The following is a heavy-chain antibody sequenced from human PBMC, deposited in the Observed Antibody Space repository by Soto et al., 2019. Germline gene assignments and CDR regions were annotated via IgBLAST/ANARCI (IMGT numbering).Heavy chain of an antibody. CDR3: ASPTPGKNWNDVHYFDY. D-gene: IGHD1-1*01. J-gene: IGHJ4*02. CDR2: IIPIFGTA. V-gene: IGHV1-69*01. Sequence: QVQLVQSGAEVKKPGSSVKVSCKASGGTFSSYAISWVRQAPGQGLEWMGGIIPIFGTANYAQKFQGRVTITADESTTTAYMELSSLRSEDTAVYYCASPTPGKNWNDVHYFDYWGQGTLVTVSS. CDR1: GGTFSSYA.